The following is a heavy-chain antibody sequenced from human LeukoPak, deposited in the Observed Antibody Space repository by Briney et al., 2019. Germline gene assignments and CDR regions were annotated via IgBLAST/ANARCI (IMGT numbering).Heavy chain of an antibody. Sequence: GESLTLSCIASGFTFSSYAMHWVRQAAGKGLEWVGVISTDGSNKYYADSMKGRFTISRDNAKHTLFMQMNSLRAEDTAVYYCARDQRGYSYVSGDFWGRGTGVTV. CDR1: GFTFSSYA. CDR3: ARDQRGYSYVSGDF. J-gene: IGHJ4*02. V-gene: IGHV3-30*04. CDR2: ISTDGSNK. D-gene: IGHD5-18*01.